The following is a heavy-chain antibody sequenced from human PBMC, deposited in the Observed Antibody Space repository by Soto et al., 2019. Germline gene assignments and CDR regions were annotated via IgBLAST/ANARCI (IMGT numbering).Heavy chain of an antibody. J-gene: IGHJ6*01. V-gene: IGHV1-24*01. CDR2: FDPEDGET. CDR1: GYTLTELS. Sequence: ASVKVSCKVSGYTLTELSMHWVRQAPGKGLDWMGGFDPEDGETIYAQKFQGRVTMTEDTSTDTAYMELSSLRSEDTAVYYCATETLGLRFLVPGYYGMDVWGQGTTVTVSS. CDR3: ATETLGLRFLVPGYYGMDV. D-gene: IGHD3-3*01.